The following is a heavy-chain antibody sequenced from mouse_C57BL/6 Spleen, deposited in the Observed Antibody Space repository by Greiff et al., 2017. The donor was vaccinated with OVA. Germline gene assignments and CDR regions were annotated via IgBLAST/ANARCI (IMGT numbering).Heavy chain of an antibody. CDR3: ARSGGNVAWFAY. CDR2: IYPGDGDT. Sequence: VKLVESGPELVKPGASVKISCKASGYAFSSSWMNWVKQRPGKGLEWIGRIYPGDGDTNYNGKFKGKATLTADKSSSTAYMQLSSLTSEDSAVYFCARSGGNVAWFAYWGQGTLVTVSA. CDR1: GYAFSSSW. V-gene: IGHV1-82*01. J-gene: IGHJ3*01. D-gene: IGHD2-1*01.